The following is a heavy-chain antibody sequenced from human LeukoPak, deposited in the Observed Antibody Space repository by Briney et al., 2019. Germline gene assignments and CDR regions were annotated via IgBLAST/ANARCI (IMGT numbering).Heavy chain of an antibody. CDR2: IYSGDCDT. Sequence: GASLQISCKGSGCGFTSYWIGWVRQMPGKGREWMGIIYSGDCDTRYSPSFQGQVTISADKSISTAYLQCSSLKASDTAMYYCATLVYDSSCYNYWGQGTLVTVSS. CDR1: GCGFTSYW. J-gene: IGHJ4*02. V-gene: IGHV5-51*01. CDR3: ATLVYDSSCYNY. D-gene: IGHD3-22*01.